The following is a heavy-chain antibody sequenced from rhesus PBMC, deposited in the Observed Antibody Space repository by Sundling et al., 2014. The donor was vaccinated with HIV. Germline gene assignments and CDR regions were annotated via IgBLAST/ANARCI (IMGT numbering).Heavy chain of an antibody. D-gene: IGHD3-22*01. V-gene: IGHV4-80*01. CDR3: AKDYPGGFSDN. J-gene: IGHJ4*01. CDR2: INGNSWNT. Sequence: QVQLQESGPGLVKPSETLSLTCTVSGASISSYWWSWIRQPPGKGLEWIGVINGNSWNTNYNPSLKSRVTISRDTSKNQFSLNLRAVTAADTAVYYCAKDYPGGFSDNWGQGVLVTVSS. CDR1: GASISSYW.